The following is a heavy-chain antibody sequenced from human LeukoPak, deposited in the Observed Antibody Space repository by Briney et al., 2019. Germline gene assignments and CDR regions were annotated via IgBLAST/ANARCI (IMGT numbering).Heavy chain of an antibody. J-gene: IGHJ4*02. CDR2: ISSSSSFI. Sequence: GGSLRLSCAASGFTFSSYSMNWVRQAPGKGLEWVSSISSSSSFIYYADSVKGRFTISRDNAKNTLYLQMNSLRAEDPAVYYCAISGGYWAWAHWGQGTLVTVSS. CDR3: AISGGYWAWAH. D-gene: IGHD1-26*01. V-gene: IGHV3-21*04. CDR1: GFTFSSYS.